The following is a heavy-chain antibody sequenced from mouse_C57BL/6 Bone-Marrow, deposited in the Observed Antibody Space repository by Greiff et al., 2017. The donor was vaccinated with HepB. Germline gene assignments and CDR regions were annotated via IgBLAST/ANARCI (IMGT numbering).Heavy chain of an antibody. CDR1: GFTFSSYA. D-gene: IGHD2-1*01. CDR2: ISDGGSYT. V-gene: IGHV5-4*01. CDR3: ARWGNYNAMDY. J-gene: IGHJ4*01. Sequence: EVQVVESGGGLVKPGGSLKLSCAASGFTFSSYAMSWVRQTPEKRLEWVATISDGGSYTYYPDNVKGRFTISRDNAKNNLYLQMSHLKSEDTAMYYCARWGNYNAMDYWGQGTSVTVSS.